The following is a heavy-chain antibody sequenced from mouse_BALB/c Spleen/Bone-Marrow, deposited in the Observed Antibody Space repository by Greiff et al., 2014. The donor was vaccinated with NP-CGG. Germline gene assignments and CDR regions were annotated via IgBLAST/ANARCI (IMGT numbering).Heavy chain of an antibody. CDR3: ARDDYGRGY. D-gene: IGHD1-1*01. J-gene: IGHJ2*01. Sequence: EVQLQESGGGLVQPGGSLRLSCATSGFTFTDYYMSWVRQPPGKALEWLGFIRNKPNGYTTEYSASVKGRFTTSRDNSQSILYLQMNTLRAEDSATYYCARDDYGRGYWGQGTTLTVSS. V-gene: IGHV7-3*02. CDR1: GFTFTDYY. CDR2: IRNKPNGYTT.